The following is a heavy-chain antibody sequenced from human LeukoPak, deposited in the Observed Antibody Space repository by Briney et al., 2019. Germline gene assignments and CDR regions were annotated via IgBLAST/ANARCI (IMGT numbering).Heavy chain of an antibody. J-gene: IGHJ5*02. Sequence: SETLSLTCTVSGGSISSGSYYWGWIRQPPGKGLEWIGSIYYSGSTYYNPSLKSRVTISVDTSKNQFSLKLSSVTAADTAVYYCARLLRITISFDPWGQGTLVTVSS. CDR3: ARLLRITISFDP. V-gene: IGHV4-39*01. CDR1: GGSISSGSYY. CDR2: IYYSGST. D-gene: IGHD3-3*01.